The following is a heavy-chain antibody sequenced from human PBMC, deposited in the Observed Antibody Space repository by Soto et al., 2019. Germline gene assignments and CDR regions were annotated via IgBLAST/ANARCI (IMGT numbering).Heavy chain of an antibody. CDR1: GGSISSRSYY. J-gene: IGHJ3*02. D-gene: IGHD2-21*02. V-gene: IGHV4-39*01. CDR3: ARAYCGGDCYPTGAFDI. Sequence: SETLSLTCTVSGGSISSRSYYWGLIRQPPGKGLEWIGSIHYGGNTYYNPSLKSRVTISVDTSKNQFSLKLNSVTAGDTAVYYCARAYCGGDCYPTGAFDIWGQGTMVTVSS. CDR2: IHYGGNT.